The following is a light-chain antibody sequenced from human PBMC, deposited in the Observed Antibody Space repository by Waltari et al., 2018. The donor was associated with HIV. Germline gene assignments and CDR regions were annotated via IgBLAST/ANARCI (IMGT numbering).Light chain of an antibody. CDR2: SNK. V-gene: IGLV1-44*01. J-gene: IGLJ3*02. Sequence: QSVLTQPPSASGTPGQRVTISCSGSSSNIGSNTVNWYQQLPGTAPKLLIYSNKQRPSGVPDRFSGSKSGTSASLAISWLQSEDEADYYCAAWDDSLNGPVFGGGTKLTVL. CDR1: SSNIGSNT. CDR3: AAWDDSLNGPV.